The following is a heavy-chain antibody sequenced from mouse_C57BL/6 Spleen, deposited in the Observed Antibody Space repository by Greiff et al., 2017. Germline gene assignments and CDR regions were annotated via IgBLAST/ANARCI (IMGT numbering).Heavy chain of an antibody. CDR2: IDPSGSYT. Sequence: QVQLQQPGAELVKPGASVKLSCKASGYTFTSYWMQWVKQRPGQGLEWIGEIDPSGSYTNYNQKFKGKATLTVDTSSRTAYMQLSSLTSEESAVYYCARSEYSPYAMDDWGQGTSVTVSS. CDR3: ARSEYSPYAMDD. CDR1: GYTFTSYW. V-gene: IGHV1-50*01. D-gene: IGHD2-12*01. J-gene: IGHJ4*01.